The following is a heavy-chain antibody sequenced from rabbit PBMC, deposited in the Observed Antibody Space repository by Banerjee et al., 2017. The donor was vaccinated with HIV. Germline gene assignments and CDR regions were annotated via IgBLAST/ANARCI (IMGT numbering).Heavy chain of an antibody. J-gene: IGHJ6*01. CDR3: ARDTSTSFSSYGMDL. V-gene: IGHV1S45*01. Sequence: QEQLVESGGGLVQPEGSLTLTCTASGFSFSSGYDMCWVRQAPGRGLEWIGCIDAGSSGFTYFATWAKGRFTISRTSSTTVTLQMTRLTAADTATYFCARDTSTSFSSYGMDLWGQGTLVPS. CDR1: GFSFSSGYD. CDR2: IDAGSSGFT. D-gene: IGHD1-1*01.